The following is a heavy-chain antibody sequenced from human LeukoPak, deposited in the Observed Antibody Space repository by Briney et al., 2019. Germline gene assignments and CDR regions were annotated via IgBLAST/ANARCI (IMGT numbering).Heavy chain of an antibody. CDR2: IYYSGST. J-gene: IGHJ4*02. CDR1: GGSISSSNYY. D-gene: IGHD3-9*01. CDR3: ASEHYDILTGYYERGFDY. V-gene: IGHV4-39*07. Sequence: PSETLSLTCTVSGGSISSSNYYWGWIRQPPGKGLEWIGSIYYSGSTYYNPSLKSRVTISVDTSKNQFSLKLSSVTAADTAVYYCASEHYDILTGYYERGFDYWGQGTLITVSS.